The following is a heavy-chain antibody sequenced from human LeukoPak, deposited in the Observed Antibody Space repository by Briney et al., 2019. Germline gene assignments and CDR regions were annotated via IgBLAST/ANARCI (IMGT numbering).Heavy chain of an antibody. D-gene: IGHD3-10*01. CDR3: ATAYYGSGSYQGDWFDP. V-gene: IGHV3-74*01. Sequence: GGSLRLSCAASGFTFSSYWMHWVRQAPGKGLVWVSRIISDESSTNYADSVKGRFTISRDNAKNTLYLQMNSLRAEDTAVYYCATAYYGSGSYQGDWFDPWGQGTLVTVSS. J-gene: IGHJ5*02. CDR1: GFTFSSYW. CDR2: IISDESST.